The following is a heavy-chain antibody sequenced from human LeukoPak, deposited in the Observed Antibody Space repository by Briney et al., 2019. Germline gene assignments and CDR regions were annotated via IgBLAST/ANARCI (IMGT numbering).Heavy chain of an antibody. CDR1: GYNFKSYD. CDR3: ARGLRDGLTGNDVLDV. D-gene: IGHD3-9*01. CDR2: MNPHGDYT. Sequence: ASVKVSCKASGYNFKSYDINWVRQAAGQGLEWMGWMNPHGDYTGYAQKFQDRVTMTSDSSTTTAYMELSSLTSEDTALYYCARGLRDGLTGNDVLDVWGLGTMVTVSS. J-gene: IGHJ3*01. V-gene: IGHV1-8*01.